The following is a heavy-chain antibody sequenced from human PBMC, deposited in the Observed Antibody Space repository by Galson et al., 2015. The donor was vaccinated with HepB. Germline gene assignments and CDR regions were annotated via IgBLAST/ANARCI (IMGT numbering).Heavy chain of an antibody. CDR2: ISASGGST. V-gene: IGHV3-23*01. CDR3: AKGELNGEKYYFDY. Sequence: SLRLSCAASGFTFSNYVMSWGRQAPGKGLEWVSAISASGGSTYYPDSVKGRFTMSRDNSKNTLYLQMNSVRAEDTAVYYCAKGELNGEKYYFDYWGQGTLVTVSS. D-gene: IGHD2-8*01. CDR1: GFTFSNYV. J-gene: IGHJ4*02.